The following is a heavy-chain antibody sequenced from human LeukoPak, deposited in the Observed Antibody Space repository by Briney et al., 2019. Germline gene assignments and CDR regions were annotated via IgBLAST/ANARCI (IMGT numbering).Heavy chain of an antibody. D-gene: IGHD3-10*01. CDR1: GGSFSGYY. V-gene: IGHV4-34*01. CDR2: INHSGST. CDR3: ARGGTGGSGSYYTKYHYYYGMDV. J-gene: IGHJ6*04. Sequence: PSETLSLTCAVYGGSFSGYYWSWIRQPPGKGLEWIGEINHSGSTNYNPSLKSRVTISVDTSKNQFSLKLSSVTAADTAVYYCARGGTGGSGSYYTKYHYYYGMDVWGKGTTVTVSS.